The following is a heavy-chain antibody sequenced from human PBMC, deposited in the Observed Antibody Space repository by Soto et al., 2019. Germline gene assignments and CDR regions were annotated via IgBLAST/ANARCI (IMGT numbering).Heavy chain of an antibody. J-gene: IGHJ4*02. Sequence: QVQLVQPGVEVKKHGASVKVSCKATGYTFTSYGISWVRQAPGQGREWMGWISAYNGNTNYAKKLQGGVTMTTDTAPSTAYMELRSLRSDDTAVYYCARVQFGVVIKVFDFWGQGTLVTVSS. CDR2: ISAYNGNT. V-gene: IGHV1-18*04. CDR1: GYTFTSYG. D-gene: IGHD3-3*01. CDR3: ARVQFGVVIKVFDF.